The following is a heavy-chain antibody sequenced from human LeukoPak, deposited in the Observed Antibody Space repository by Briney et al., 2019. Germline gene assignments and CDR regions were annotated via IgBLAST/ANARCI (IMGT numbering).Heavy chain of an antibody. CDR3: AKALSSSWSRRRYFDS. V-gene: IGHV3-23*01. Sequence: PGGSLRLSCVASGFAFSSSTMSWVRQAPGKGLEWVSAISNSGSSTYYADSVKGRFTISRDNSKITLFLQMNTLRPEDTAVYYCAKALSSSWSRRRYFDSWGQGTLVTVSS. J-gene: IGHJ4*02. CDR2: ISNSGSST. CDR1: GFAFSSST. D-gene: IGHD6-13*01.